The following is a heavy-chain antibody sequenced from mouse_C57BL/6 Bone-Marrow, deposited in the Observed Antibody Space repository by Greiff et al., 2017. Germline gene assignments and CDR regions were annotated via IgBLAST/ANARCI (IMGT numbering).Heavy chain of an antibody. Sequence: QVTLKVSGPELVKPGASVQLSCKASGYTFTSYDINWVKQRPGQGLEWIGWLYPRDGSTKYNEKFKGTATLTVDTSSSTAYMELHSLTSDYSAVYVWARDYGSSDRYFDVWGTGTTVTVSS. V-gene: IGHV1-85*01. CDR2: LYPRDGST. CDR1: GYTFTSYD. J-gene: IGHJ1*03. D-gene: IGHD1-1*01. CDR3: ARDYGSSDRYFDV.